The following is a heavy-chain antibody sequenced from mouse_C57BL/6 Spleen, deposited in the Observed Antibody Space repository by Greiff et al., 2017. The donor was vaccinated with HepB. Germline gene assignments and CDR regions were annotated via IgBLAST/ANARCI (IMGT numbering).Heavy chain of an antibody. Sequence: QVQLQQPGAELVKPGASVKLSCKASGYTFTSYWMHWVKQRPGQGLEWIGMIHPNSGSTNYNEKFKSKATLTVDKSSSTAYMQLSSLTSEDSAVYDCAREGGSSYGYYAMDYWGQGTSVTVSS. CDR1: GYTFTSYW. J-gene: IGHJ4*01. CDR2: IHPNSGST. D-gene: IGHD1-1*01. V-gene: IGHV1-64*01. CDR3: AREGGSSYGYYAMDY.